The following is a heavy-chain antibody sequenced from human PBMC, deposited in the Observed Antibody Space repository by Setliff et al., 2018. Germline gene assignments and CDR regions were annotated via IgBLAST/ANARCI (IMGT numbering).Heavy chain of an antibody. CDR1: GGSISSGGYY. CDR2: ICYSGTT. J-gene: IGHJ4*02. Sequence: TLSLTCTVSGGSISSGGYYWTWIRQHPGKGLEWIGHICYSGTTYYNPSLKSRVSMSVDTSKNHFSLKLTSVTATDTAVYYCARDRFDSAIDYWGQGTLVTVS. D-gene: IGHD3-16*01. CDR3: ARDRFDSAIDY. V-gene: IGHV4-31*03.